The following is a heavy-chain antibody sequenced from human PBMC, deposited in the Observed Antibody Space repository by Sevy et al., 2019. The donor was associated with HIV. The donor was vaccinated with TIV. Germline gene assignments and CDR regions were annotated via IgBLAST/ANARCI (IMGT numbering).Heavy chain of an antibody. V-gene: IGHV3-30-3*01. J-gene: IGHJ4*02. Sequence: GGSLRLSCAASRFTFSNYAMHWVRQTPGKGLEWVAVISYDGTDKYYAESVKGRFTISRDNSNNTVFLQMNSLRLEDMAVYYCARVRTDYSSSWHVWDYWGQGTLVTVSS. D-gene: IGHD6-13*01. CDR3: ARVRTDYSSSWHVWDY. CDR2: ISYDGTDK. CDR1: RFTFSNYA.